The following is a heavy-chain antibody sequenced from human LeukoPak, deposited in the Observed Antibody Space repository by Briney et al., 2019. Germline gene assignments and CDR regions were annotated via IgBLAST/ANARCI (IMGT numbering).Heavy chain of an antibody. CDR1: GGSFSGYY. CDR2: INHSGST. J-gene: IGHJ5*02. V-gene: IGHV4-34*01. Sequence: SETLSLTCAVDGGSFSGYYWSWIRQPLGKGLEWIGEINHSGSTNYNPSLKSRVTISVDTSKNQFSLKLSSVTAADTAVYYCARGLRARITMVRGVINNNWFDPWGQGTLVTVSS. D-gene: IGHD3-10*01. CDR3: ARGLRARITMVRGVINNNWFDP.